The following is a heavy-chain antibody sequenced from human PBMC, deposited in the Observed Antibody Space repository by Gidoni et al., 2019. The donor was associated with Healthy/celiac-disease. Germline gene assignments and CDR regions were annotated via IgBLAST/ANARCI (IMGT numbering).Heavy chain of an antibody. D-gene: IGHD6-19*01. CDR1: GGSISSYY. V-gene: IGHV4-59*01. CDR2: IYYSGST. J-gene: IGHJ4*02. Sequence: VQLQESGPGLVKPSETLSLTCTVSGGSISSYYWSWIRQPPGKGLEWIGYIYYSGSTNYNPSLKSRVTISVDTSKNQFSLKLSSVTAADTAVYYCARDSRSGSPDYWGQGTLVTVSS. CDR3: ARDSRSGSPDY.